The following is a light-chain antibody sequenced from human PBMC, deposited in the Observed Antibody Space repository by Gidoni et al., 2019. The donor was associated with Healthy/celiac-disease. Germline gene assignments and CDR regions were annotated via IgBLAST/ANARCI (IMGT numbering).Light chain of an antibody. J-gene: IGKJ4*01. CDR1: QGVSSY. CDR3: QQRSNWPL. Sequence: EIVLTQSPATLSLSPGERATLSCRASQGVSSYLAWYQQKPGQAPRLLIYDASNRATGIPARFSGSGPGTDFTLTISSLEPEDFAVYYCQQRSNWPLFGGXTKVGIK. CDR2: DAS. V-gene: IGKV3D-11*01.